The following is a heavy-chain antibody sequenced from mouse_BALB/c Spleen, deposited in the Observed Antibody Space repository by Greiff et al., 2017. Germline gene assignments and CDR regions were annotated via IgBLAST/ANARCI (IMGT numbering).Heavy chain of an antibody. CDR3: ARGLVNYAMDY. CDR1: GYSITSDYA. CDR2: ISYSGST. D-gene: IGHD2-10*02. V-gene: IGHV3-2*02. Sequence: EVKLVESGPGLVKPSQSLSLTCTVTGYSITSDYAWNWIRQFPGNKLEWMGYISYSGSTSYNPSLKSRISITRDTSKNQFFLQLNSVTTEDTATYYCARGLVNYAMDYWGQGTSVTVSS. J-gene: IGHJ4*01.